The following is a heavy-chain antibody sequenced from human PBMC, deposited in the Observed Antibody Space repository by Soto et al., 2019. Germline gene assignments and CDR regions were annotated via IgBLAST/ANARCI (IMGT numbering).Heavy chain of an antibody. D-gene: IGHD3-3*01. J-gene: IGHJ6*02. CDR3: ARSKSGPQLAGGHSYYYYGMDV. CDR1: GGTFSSYA. V-gene: IGHV1-69*06. Sequence: ASVKVSCKASGGTFSSYAISWVRQAPGQGLEWMGGIIPIFGTANYAQKFQGRVTITADKSTSTAYMELSSLRSEDTAVYYCARSKSGPQLAGGHSYYYYGMDVWGQGTTVTVSS. CDR2: IIPIFGTA.